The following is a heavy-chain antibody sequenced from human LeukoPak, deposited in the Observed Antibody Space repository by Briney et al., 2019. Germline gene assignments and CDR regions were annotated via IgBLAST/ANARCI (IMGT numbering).Heavy chain of an antibody. CDR2: INHSGGT. J-gene: IGHJ4*02. Sequence: SETLSLTCAVYGGSFSGYYWSWIRQPPGKGLEWIGEINHSGGTNYNPSLKSRVTISVDTSKNQFSLKLSSVTAADTAVYYCARVYCSGGSCEGGYFDYWGQGTLVTVSS. D-gene: IGHD2-15*01. CDR1: GGSFSGYY. CDR3: ARVYCSGGSCEGGYFDY. V-gene: IGHV4-34*01.